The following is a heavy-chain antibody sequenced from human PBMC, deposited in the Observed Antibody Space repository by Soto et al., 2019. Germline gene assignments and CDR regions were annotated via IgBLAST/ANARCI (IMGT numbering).Heavy chain of an antibody. Sequence: GGSLRLSCAASGFSCSSYWMYWVRHAPGKGLVWLSRINTDGSSTGYADSVKGRFTISRDNAQNTLYLQMNSLRVDDTAVYYCTRASAFFRRTCYPVDYWGQGTLVTVSS. V-gene: IGHV3-74*01. CDR1: GFSCSSYW. CDR3: TRASAFFRRTCYPVDY. J-gene: IGHJ4*02. D-gene: IGHD2-21*01. CDR2: INTDGSST.